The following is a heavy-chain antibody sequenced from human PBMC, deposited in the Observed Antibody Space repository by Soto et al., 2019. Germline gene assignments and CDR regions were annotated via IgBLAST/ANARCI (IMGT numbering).Heavy chain of an antibody. D-gene: IGHD4-17*01. V-gene: IGHV1-69*02. CDR2: IIPILGIA. CDR1: GGTFSSYT. Sequence: QVQLVQSGAEVKKSGSSVKVSCKASGGTFSSYTISWVRQAPGKGLEWMGRIIPILGIANYAQKFQGRVTITADKSTSTAYMELSSLRSEDTAVYYCAISTVTTRLYYYYYGMDVWGQGTTVTVSS. CDR3: AISTVTTRLYYYYYGMDV. J-gene: IGHJ6*02.